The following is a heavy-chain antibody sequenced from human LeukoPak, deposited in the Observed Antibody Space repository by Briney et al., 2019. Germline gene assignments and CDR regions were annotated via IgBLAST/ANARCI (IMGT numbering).Heavy chain of an antibody. CDR2: ISSNGGST. V-gene: IGHV3-64*01. CDR3: ARVGYSSGWGAFDI. Sequence: PGGSLRLSCAASGFTFSSYAMHWVRQAPGKGLEYVSAISSNGGSTYYANSVKGRFTISRDNSKNTLYLQMGSLRAEDMAVYYCARVGYSSGWGAFDIWGQGTMVTVSS. D-gene: IGHD6-19*01. CDR1: GFTFSSYA. J-gene: IGHJ3*02.